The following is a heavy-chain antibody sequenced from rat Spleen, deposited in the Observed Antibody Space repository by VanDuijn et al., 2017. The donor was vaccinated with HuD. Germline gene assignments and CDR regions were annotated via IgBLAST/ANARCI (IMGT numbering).Heavy chain of an antibody. J-gene: IGHJ3*01. V-gene: IGHV5-25*01. CDR2: ISTSGGHT. D-gene: IGHD1-11*01. CDR1: GITFSNFD. Sequence: EVQLVESGGGLVQPGRSMKLSCTVSGITFSNFDMAWVRQAPTKGLEWVASISTSGGHTYYRDSVKGRFTISRDNAKTTLYLQMDSLRSEDTATYYCARHGYGGYSGPFAYWGQGTLVTVSS. CDR3: ARHGYGGYSGPFAY.